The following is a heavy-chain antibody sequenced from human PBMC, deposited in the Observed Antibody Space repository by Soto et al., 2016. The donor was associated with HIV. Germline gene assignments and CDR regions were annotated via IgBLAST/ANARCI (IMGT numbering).Heavy chain of an antibody. CDR2: IYYSGST. CDR3: ARHARDTSGWTDGWFDP. J-gene: IGHJ5*02. CDR1: GGSISSSSIYY. V-gene: IGHV4-39*01. D-gene: IGHD6-19*01. Sequence: QLHLQESDPGLVKPSETLSLTCSVSGGSISSSSIYYWGWIRQPPGKGLEWIGSIYYSGSTYYKSSLKSRVTISVDTSKNQFSLKLSSMTASDTAVYYCARHARDTSGWTDGWFDPLGPGSPGHRLV.